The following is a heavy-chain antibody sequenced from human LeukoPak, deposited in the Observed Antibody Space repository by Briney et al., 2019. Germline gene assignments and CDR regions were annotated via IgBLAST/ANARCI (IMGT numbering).Heavy chain of an antibody. J-gene: IGHJ4*02. CDR1: GFTFGDNA. V-gene: IGHV3-49*04. CDR3: TRASPYYHDSSGHFDY. Sequence: QPWRSLRLSWTAPGFTFGDNAMSWVRQAQGKGLEWVGFIRSKAYGGTTEYAASAKGRFTISRDDSKSIAYLQMNSLKTEDTTVYYCTRASPYYHDSSGHFDYWGQGTLVTVSS. CDR2: IRSKAYGGTT. D-gene: IGHD3-22*01.